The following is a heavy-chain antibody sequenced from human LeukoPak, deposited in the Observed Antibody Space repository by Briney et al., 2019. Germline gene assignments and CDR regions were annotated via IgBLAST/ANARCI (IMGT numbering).Heavy chain of an antibody. CDR3: ARAEGDYYYYFYMDV. CDR2: ISSDSRYI. J-gene: IGHJ6*03. V-gene: IGHV3-21*01. CDR1: GFTFRTYT. Sequence: GGSLRLSCAASGFTFRTYTMNWVRQAPGKRLEWVSSISSDSRYIYYADSVKGRFTISRDNGKNSLYLQMNSLRAEDTAVYYCARAEGDYYYYFYMDVWGKGTTVTVSS.